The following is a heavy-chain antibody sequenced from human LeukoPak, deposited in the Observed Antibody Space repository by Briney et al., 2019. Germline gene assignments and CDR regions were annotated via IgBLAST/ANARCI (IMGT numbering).Heavy chain of an antibody. CDR1: GGSISSYY. CDR3: ARMGSSGWYEESRFDP. CDR2: IYTSGST. Sequence: SETLSLTCTVSGGSISSYYWSWIRQPAGKGLEWIGRIYTSGSTNYNPSLKSRVTMSVDTSKNQFSLKLSSVTAADTAVYYCARMGSSGWYEESRFDPWGQGTLVTVSS. J-gene: IGHJ5*02. D-gene: IGHD6-19*01. V-gene: IGHV4-4*07.